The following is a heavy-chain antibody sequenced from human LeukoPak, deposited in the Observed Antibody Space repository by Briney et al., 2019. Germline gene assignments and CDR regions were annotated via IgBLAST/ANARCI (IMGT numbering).Heavy chain of an antibody. J-gene: IGHJ4*02. CDR3: ASPYYYDSSGYYI. CDR1: GGSISSYY. D-gene: IGHD3-22*01. Sequence: SETLSLTCTISGGSISSYYWTWIRQPPGKGLEWIGEINHSGSTNYNPSLKSRVTISVDTSKNQFSLKLSSVTAADTAVYYCASPYYYDSSGYYIWGQGTLVTVSS. V-gene: IGHV4-34*01. CDR2: INHSGST.